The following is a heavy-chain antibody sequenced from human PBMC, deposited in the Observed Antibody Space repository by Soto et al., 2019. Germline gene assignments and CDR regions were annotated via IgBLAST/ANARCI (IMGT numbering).Heavy chain of an antibody. V-gene: IGHV1-18*01. CDR1: GYTFTSYG. CDR3: ARDLEYYYGSGSYYNADAFDI. Sequence: ASVKVSCKASGYTFTSYGISWVRQAPGQGLEWMGWISAYNGNTNYAQKLQGRVTMTTDTSTSTAYMELRSLRSDDTAVYYCARDLEYYYGSGSYYNADAFDIWGQGTTVTVS. J-gene: IGHJ3*02. D-gene: IGHD3-10*01. CDR2: ISAYNGNT.